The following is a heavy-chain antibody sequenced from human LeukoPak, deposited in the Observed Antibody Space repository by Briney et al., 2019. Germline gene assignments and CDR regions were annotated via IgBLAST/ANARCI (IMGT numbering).Heavy chain of an antibody. V-gene: IGHV1-18*01. D-gene: IGHD1-26*01. CDR1: GYTFTSYG. CDR2: ISAHNGDT. Sequence: ASVKVSCKASGYTFTSYGISWVRQAPGQGLEWMGWISAHNGDTNYAQKFQGRASMTTDTSTSTGYMELRSLTSDDTAVYYCARDLKRTVGATTTSDYWGQGTLVTVSS. J-gene: IGHJ4*02. CDR3: ARDLKRTVGATTTSDY.